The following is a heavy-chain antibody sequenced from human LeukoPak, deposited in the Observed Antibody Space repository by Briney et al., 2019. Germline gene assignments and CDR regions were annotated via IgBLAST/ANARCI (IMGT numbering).Heavy chain of an antibody. CDR2: ITPSGGT. V-gene: IGHV1-2*02. CDR3: ARDRYGDGFAHLDS. D-gene: IGHD5-24*01. CDR1: GYTFTSYA. Sequence: ASVKVSCKASGYTFTSYAIHWVRQAPGQGLEWMGWITPSGGTDYPQKFQGRVAITWHTSITTAYMDLSRLTSDDTAVYYCARDRYGDGFAHLDSWGQGALVTVSS. J-gene: IGHJ4*02.